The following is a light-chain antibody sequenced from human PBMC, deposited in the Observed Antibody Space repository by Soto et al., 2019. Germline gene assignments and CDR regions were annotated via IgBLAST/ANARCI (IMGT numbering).Light chain of an antibody. CDR3: QRYGSSPLT. J-gene: IGKJ3*01. CDR2: AAS. CDR1: QSVSNNY. Sequence: EIVLTQSPGTLSLSPGERATLSCRASQSVSNNYLAWYQQKPGQAPRLLIYAASSRVTGIPDRFSGSGSGTDFTLTIGRLEPEDLAVYYCQRYGSSPLTFGPGTKVDIK. V-gene: IGKV3-20*01.